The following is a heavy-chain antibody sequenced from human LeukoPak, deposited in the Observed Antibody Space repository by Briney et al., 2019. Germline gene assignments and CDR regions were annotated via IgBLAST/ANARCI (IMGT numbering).Heavy chain of an antibody. V-gene: IGHV3-53*01. Sequence: PGGSLRLSCAASGFTVSGNYMSWVRQAPGKGLEWVSVIYSGGSTYYADSVKGRFTISRDNSKNTLYLQMNSLRAEDTAVYYCAIDSSGYTVSFDYWGQGTLVTVSS. CDR3: AIDSSGYTVSFDY. CDR1: GFTVSGNY. J-gene: IGHJ4*02. D-gene: IGHD3-22*01. CDR2: IYSGGST.